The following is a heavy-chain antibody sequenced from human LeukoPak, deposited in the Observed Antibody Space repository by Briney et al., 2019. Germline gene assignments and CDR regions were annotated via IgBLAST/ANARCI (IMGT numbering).Heavy chain of an antibody. V-gene: IGHV3-48*04. J-gene: IGHJ6*03. D-gene: IGHD1-14*01. Sequence: GGSLRLSCAASGFTFSSYSMNWVRQAPGKGLEWVSYISSSSSTIYYADSVKGRFTISRDNAKNSLYLQMNSLRAEDTAVNYCARALRYLGYHYYYYMDVWGKGTTVTVSS. CDR3: ARALRYLGYHYYYYMDV. CDR1: GFTFSSYS. CDR2: ISSSSSTI.